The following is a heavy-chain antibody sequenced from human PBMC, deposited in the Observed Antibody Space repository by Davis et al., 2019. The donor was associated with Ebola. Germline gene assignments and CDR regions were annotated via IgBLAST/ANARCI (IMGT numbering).Heavy chain of an antibody. CDR1: GFDLRNYW. CDR3: ARQSSGQYYFDY. CDR2: IYPYESQT. V-gene: IGHV5-51*01. J-gene: IGHJ4*02. Sequence: GESLKISCKASGFDLRNYWIAWVRQMPGKGVEWMAMIYPYESQTKYNPSFKGLVTVSVDRSITTAYLQWSSLKASDTAMYYCARQSSGQYYFDYWGQGTLVTVSS. D-gene: IGHD1-26*01.